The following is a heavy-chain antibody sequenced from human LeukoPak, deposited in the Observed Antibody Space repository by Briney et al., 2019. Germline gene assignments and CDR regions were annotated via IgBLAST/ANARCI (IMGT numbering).Heavy chain of an antibody. J-gene: IGHJ2*01. CDR2: IYTSGGT. CDR3: ARVSSSWYQDWYFDL. Sequence: SETLSLTCTVSGGSISNYYWTWIRQPAGKGLEWIGRIYTSGGTNYNPSLKSRVTMSVDTSKNQFSLKLSSMIAADTAVYYCARVSSSWYQDWYFDLWGRGTLVTVPS. CDR1: GGSISNYY. D-gene: IGHD6-13*01. V-gene: IGHV4-4*07.